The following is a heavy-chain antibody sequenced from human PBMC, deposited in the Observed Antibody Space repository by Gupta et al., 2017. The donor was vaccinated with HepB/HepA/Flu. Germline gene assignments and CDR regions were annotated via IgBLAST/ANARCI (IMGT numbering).Heavy chain of an antibody. CDR2: IYSGGST. CDR1: GFTVSSNY. V-gene: IGHV3-53*01. J-gene: IGHJ4*02. Sequence: EVQLVESGGGLIQPGGSLRLSCAASGFTVSSNYMSWVRQAPGKGLEWGSVIYSGGSTYYADSVKGRLTISRDNSKNTLYLQMNSLRAEDTAVYYCASRGYDSSGYHFDYWGQGTLVTVSS. CDR3: ASRGYDSSGYHFDY. D-gene: IGHD3-22*01.